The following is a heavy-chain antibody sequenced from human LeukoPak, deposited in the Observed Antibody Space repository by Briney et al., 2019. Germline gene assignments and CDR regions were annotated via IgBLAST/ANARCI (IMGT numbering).Heavy chain of an antibody. CDR2: ISHIGRT. J-gene: IGHJ4*02. D-gene: IGHD6-19*01. Sequence: SETLSLTCAVSGDSFSSHYWTWIRQSPGTGLEWIGYISHIGRTNYNPSLKSRVTISIDTSKSQFSLKLSSVTAADTAVYYCARVWRRSGWPYYFDYWGQGTLVTVSS. CDR3: ARVWRRSGWPYYFDY. V-gene: IGHV4-59*11. CDR1: GDSFSSHY.